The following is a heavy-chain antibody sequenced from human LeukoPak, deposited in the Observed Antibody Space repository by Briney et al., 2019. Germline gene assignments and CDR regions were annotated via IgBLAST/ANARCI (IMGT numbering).Heavy chain of an antibody. V-gene: IGHV3-53*01. CDR3: ARDLGDYYDSSGLLLNAFDI. CDR2: IYSGGST. Sequence: GGSLRLSCAASGFTVSSNYMSWVRQAPGKGLEWVSVIYSGGSTYYADSVKGRFTISRDNAKNSLYLQMNSLGAEDTAVYYCARDLGDYYDSSGLLLNAFDIWGQGTMVTVSS. CDR1: GFTVSSNY. J-gene: IGHJ3*02. D-gene: IGHD3-22*01.